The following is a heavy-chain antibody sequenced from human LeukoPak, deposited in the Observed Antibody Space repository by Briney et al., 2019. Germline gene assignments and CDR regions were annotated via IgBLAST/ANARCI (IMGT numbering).Heavy chain of an antibody. J-gene: IGHJ4*02. CDR2: INTNTGNP. Sequence: ASVKVSCKASGYTFTSYAMNWVRQAPGQGLEWMGWINTNTGNPTYAQGFTGRFVFSLDTSVSTAYPQISSLKAEDTAVYYCARTWYSSSWYHSLDYWGQGTLVTVSS. D-gene: IGHD6-13*01. V-gene: IGHV7-4-1*02. CDR1: GYTFTSYA. CDR3: ARTWYSSSWYHSLDY.